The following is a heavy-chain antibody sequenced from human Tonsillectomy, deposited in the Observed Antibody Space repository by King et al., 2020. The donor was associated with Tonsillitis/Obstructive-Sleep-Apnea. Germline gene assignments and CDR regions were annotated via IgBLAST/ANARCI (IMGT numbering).Heavy chain of an antibody. CDR2: IIPIFGTA. Sequence: QLVQSGAEVKKPGSSVKVSCKASGGTFSSYAISWVRQAPGQGLEWMGGIIPIFGTANYAQKFQGRVTITADESTSTAYMELSSLRSEDTAVYYCARGDDTMVRGGIYDYYYYRDVGGKGTPVTVSS. CDR3: ARGDDTMVRGGIYDYYYYRDV. CDR1: GGTFSSYA. D-gene: IGHD3-10*01. V-gene: IGHV1-69*01. J-gene: IGHJ6*03.